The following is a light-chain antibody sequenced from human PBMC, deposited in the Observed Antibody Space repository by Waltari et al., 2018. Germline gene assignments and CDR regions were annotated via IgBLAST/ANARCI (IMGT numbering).Light chain of an antibody. CDR3: QSYDSSLSGPNWV. Sequence: QSVLTQPPSVSGAPGQRVTISCTGSSSNIGAGYDVHWYQKLPGTAPKLLISCNSTRPSGVPDRCSCSKSGASASLASTGLHAEDEADYYCQSYDSSLSGPNWVFGGGTKLTVL. V-gene: IGLV1-40*01. CDR1: SSNIGAGYD. J-gene: IGLJ3*02. CDR2: CNS.